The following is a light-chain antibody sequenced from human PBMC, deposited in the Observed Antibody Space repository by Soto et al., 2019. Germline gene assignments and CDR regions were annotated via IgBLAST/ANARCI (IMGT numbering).Light chain of an antibody. Sequence: QSGLTQPASVSGSPGQSITISCTGTSSDVGGYNYVSWYQQHPGKAPKLMIYEVSNRPSGVSNRFSGSKSGNTASLTISGLQAEDEADYYCSSYASSSTRVFGTGTKLTVL. J-gene: IGLJ1*01. V-gene: IGLV2-14*01. CDR1: SSDVGGYNY. CDR2: EVS. CDR3: SSYASSSTRV.